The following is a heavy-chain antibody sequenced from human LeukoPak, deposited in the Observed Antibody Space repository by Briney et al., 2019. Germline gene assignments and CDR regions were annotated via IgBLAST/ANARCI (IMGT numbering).Heavy chain of an antibody. J-gene: IGHJ3*01. CDR2: VTHSDFDKANGDIT. CDR1: GASISKDY. D-gene: IGHD2-8*02. Sequence: SETLSLTCTVSGASISKDYWAWIRQPPGKGLEWIGYVTHSDFDKANGDITNYNPSLESRVTTSPDTPRNQFSLKLTSMTAADTAIYYCVRASVDTGGAFDVWGQGTVVTVSS. V-gene: IGHV4-59*01. CDR3: VRASVDTGGAFDV.